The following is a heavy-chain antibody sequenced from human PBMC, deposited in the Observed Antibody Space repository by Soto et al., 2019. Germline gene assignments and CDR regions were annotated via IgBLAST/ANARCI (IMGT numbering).Heavy chain of an antibody. CDR3: ARRHLAVAVSPWFDP. CDR1: GLSITDSEMG. V-gene: IGHV2-26*01. J-gene: IGHJ5*02. CDR2: IDSSGEK. Sequence: QVTLKESGPVLVNPTETLTLRCTVSGLSITDSEMGVSWIRQPPGQPLEWLAHIDSSGEKSYRTFLKSRRAISKDTSKSQIVLTITNMDPADTATYYCARRHLAVAVSPWFDPWGQGIPVTVSS.